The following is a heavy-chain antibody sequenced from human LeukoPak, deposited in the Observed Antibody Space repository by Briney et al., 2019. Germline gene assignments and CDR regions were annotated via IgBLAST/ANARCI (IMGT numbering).Heavy chain of an antibody. CDR2: ISDSGSYA. D-gene: IGHD3-16*01. CDR1: GLTYSDYY. Sequence: GGSLRLSCVVSGLTYSDYYMSWIRQAPGKGLEWISYISDSGSYANYADFVRGRFTISRDNAKNSLFLQMNSLRAEDTAVYYCARTMGLGPGGRFDYWGQGTLVTVSA. V-gene: IGHV3-11*03. J-gene: IGHJ4*02. CDR3: ARTMGLGPGGRFDY.